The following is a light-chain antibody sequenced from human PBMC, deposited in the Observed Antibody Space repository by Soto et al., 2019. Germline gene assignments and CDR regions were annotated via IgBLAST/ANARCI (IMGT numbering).Light chain of an antibody. CDR2: DAS. J-gene: IGKJ4*01. V-gene: IGKV3-20*01. Sequence: EIVLTQSPGTLSLSPGEIASLSFSASQSVSSRLAWYQQKPGQAPRLLIYDASSRATGIPDRFSGGGSGTDFTLTISRLEPEDFAVYYCQQFSSYPLTFGGGTKVDIK. CDR3: QQFSSYPLT. CDR1: QSVSSR.